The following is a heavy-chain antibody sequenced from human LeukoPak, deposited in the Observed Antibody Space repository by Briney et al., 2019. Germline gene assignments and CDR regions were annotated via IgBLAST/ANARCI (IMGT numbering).Heavy chain of an antibody. CDR1: GFTFSSYA. Sequence: GGSLRLSCAASGFTFSSYAMSWVRQAPGKGLEWVSGISASGGNTYYADSVKGRFTISRDNSKNTLYLQMNSLRAEDTAVYFCAKTASSSHGDYFDYWGQGTLVTVSS. V-gene: IGHV3-23*01. CDR2: ISASGGNT. J-gene: IGHJ4*02. CDR3: AKTASSSHGDYFDY. D-gene: IGHD6-6*01.